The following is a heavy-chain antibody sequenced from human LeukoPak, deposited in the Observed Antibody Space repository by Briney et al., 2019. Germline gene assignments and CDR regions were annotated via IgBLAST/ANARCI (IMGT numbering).Heavy chain of an antibody. CDR3: ARDYTGIGAFDI. CDR2: ISSSSSYI. CDR1: GFTFSSYS. Sequence: PGGSLRLSCAASGFTFSSYSMNWVRQAPGKGLEWVSSISSSSSYIYYADSVKGRLTISRDNAKNSLCLQMNSLRAEDTAVYYCARDYTGIGAFDIWGQGTMVTVSS. V-gene: IGHV3-21*01. J-gene: IGHJ3*02. D-gene: IGHD2-8*02.